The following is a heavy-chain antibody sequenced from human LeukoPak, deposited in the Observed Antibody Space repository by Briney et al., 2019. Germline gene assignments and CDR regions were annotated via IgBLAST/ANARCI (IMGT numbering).Heavy chain of an antibody. J-gene: IGHJ4*02. CDR2: ISWNGYST. D-gene: IGHD1-26*01. Sequence: GGSLRLSCGASGFTFSSYWMSWVRQAPGKGLEWVSLISWNGYSTSYGDSVKGRFTISRDNNKDSLYLQMNSLRTEDTALYYCARDSSGSLDYWGQGTLVTVSS. CDR1: GFTFSSYW. V-gene: IGHV3-43*01. CDR3: ARDSSGSLDY.